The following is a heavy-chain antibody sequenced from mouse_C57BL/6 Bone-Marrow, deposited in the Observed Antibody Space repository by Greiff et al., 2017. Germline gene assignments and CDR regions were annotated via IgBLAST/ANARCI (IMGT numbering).Heavy chain of an antibody. D-gene: IGHD2-5*01. V-gene: IGHV5-9-1*02. CDR3: TRDYSNSEREMDV. Sequence: EVQGVESGEGLVKPGGSLKLSCAASGFTFSSYAMSWVRQTPEKRLEWVAYISSGGDYTYYAATVKGRFTISRDNARNTLYLQMSSLKSEDTAMYYCTRDYSNSEREMDVWGKGTSVTVSS. J-gene: IGHJ4*01. CDR1: GFTFSSYA. CDR2: ISSGGDYT.